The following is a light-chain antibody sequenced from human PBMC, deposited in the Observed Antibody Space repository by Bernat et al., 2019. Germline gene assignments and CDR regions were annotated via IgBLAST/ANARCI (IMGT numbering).Light chain of an antibody. CDR1: NSDIGSYKL. Sequence: QSALTQPASVSGSPGQSITISCTGTNSDIGSYKLVSWYQHHPDKAPKLLIYEGSVRPSVVSDRFSGSQSGNTASLTISGLQSDDEATYYCCSLAGGDILIFGGGTKVT. V-gene: IGLV2-23*01. J-gene: IGLJ2*01. CDR2: EGS. CDR3: CSLAGGDILI.